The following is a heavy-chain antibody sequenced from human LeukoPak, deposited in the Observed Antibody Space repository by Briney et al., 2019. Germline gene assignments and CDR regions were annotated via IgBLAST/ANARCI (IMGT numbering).Heavy chain of an antibody. CDR3: ARGMAGYGGYDY. V-gene: IGHV3-66*01. D-gene: IGHD5-12*01. J-gene: IGHJ4*02. CDR1: GFTVSNNY. CDR2: IYSGGSS. Sequence: GGSLRLSCAASGFTVSNNYMSWVRQAPGKGLEGVSVIYSGGSSYYADSVKGRFAISKDNSKNTVYLQMNSLRVEDTAVYYCARGMAGYGGYDYWGQGTLVTVSS.